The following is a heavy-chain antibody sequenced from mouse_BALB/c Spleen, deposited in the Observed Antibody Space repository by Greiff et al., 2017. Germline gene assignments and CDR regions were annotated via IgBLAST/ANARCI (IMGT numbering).Heavy chain of an antibody. Sequence: EVKVEESGGGLVKPGGSLKLSCAASGFTFSSYAMSWVRQSPEKRLEWVAEISSGGSYTYYPDTVTGRFTISRDNAKNTLYLEMSSLRSEDTAMYYCARDRYFDYWGQGTTLTVSS. J-gene: IGHJ2*01. V-gene: IGHV5-9-4*01. CDR2: ISSGGSYT. CDR3: ARDRYFDY. CDR1: GFTFSSYA.